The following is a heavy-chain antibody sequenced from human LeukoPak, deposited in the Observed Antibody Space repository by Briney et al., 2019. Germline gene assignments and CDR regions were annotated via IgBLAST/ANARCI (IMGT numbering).Heavy chain of an antibody. D-gene: IGHD3-22*01. CDR3: ARAPYYYDTSGYPIYYFDY. Sequence: SETLSLTCTVSGDSISSYYWSWIRQPPGKGLEWIGHIYYSGSTTYNPSLKSRVTISVDTSKNQFSLKLSSVTAADTAVYYCARAPYYYDTSGYPIYYFDYWGQGTLVTVSS. CDR1: GDSISSYY. CDR2: IYYSGST. J-gene: IGHJ4*02. V-gene: IGHV4-59*01.